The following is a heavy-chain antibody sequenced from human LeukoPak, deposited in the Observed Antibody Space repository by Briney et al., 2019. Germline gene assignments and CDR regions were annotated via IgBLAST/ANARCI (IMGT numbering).Heavy chain of an antibody. Sequence: GGSLRLSCAASGFTFSSYGMHWVRHAPGKGLAWVAFIRYDGSNKYYADSVKGRFTISRDNSKNTLYLQMNSLRAEDTAVYYCAKVMGSSGWSSYWGQGTLVTVSS. J-gene: IGHJ4*02. D-gene: IGHD6-19*01. CDR2: IRYDGSNK. CDR3: AKVMGSSGWSSY. CDR1: GFTFSSYG. V-gene: IGHV3-30*02.